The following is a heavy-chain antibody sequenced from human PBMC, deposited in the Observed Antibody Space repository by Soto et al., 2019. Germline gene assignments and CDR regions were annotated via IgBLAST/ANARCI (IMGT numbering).Heavy chain of an antibody. CDR3: ANLPLYGSGFDC. CDR1: GFTFDDYA. CDR2: ISWNGAAT. Sequence: EAQLVESGGGLVQPGRSLRLSCVASGFTFDDYAIHWVRQAPGKGLEWVSGISWNGAATGYVDSVKGRFTISRDNAKNSLYLQMSSLRTEDTAIYYCANLPLYGSGFDCWGQGTLVTVSS. D-gene: IGHD3-10*01. J-gene: IGHJ4*02. V-gene: IGHV3-9*01.